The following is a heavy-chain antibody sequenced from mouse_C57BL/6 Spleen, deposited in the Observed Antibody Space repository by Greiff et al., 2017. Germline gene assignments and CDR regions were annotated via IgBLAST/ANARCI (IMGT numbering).Heavy chain of an antibody. CDR1: GYAFRSSW. CDR3: ARSVTTVVADY. D-gene: IGHD1-1*01. V-gene: IGHV1-82*01. Sequence: LVESGPELVKPGASVKISCKASGYAFRSSWMNWVKQRPGKGLEWIGRIYPGDGYTNYNGKLKGKATLSADKSSSTAYMQLSSLTSEDSAVYCCARSVTTVVADYWGQGTTLTVSS. CDR2: IYPGDGYT. J-gene: IGHJ2*01.